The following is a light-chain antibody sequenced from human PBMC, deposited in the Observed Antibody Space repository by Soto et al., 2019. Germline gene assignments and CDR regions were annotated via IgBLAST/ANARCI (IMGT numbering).Light chain of an antibody. V-gene: IGLV1-51*01. CDR3: GTWQTSLRGHVV. CDR1: ISNIRSNY. J-gene: IGLJ2*01. CDR2: DDD. Sequence: QSALTQPPSVSAAPGQKVTISCSGSISNIRSNYVSWYQQLPGTAPKLLIYDDDKRPSGIPDRFSGSKSGTSATLAITRLQTGDEADYYCGTWQTSLRGHVVFGGGTKVTVL.